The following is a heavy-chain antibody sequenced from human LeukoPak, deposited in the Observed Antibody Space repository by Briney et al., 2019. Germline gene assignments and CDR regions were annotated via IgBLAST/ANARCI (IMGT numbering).Heavy chain of an antibody. D-gene: IGHD1-26*01. V-gene: IGHV6-1*01. J-gene: IGHJ4*02. CDR2: TYHRSKWFN. Sequence: SQTLSLTCAIAGDSISSNSAAWNWIRQSPSRGLEWLGRTYHRSKWFNDYAVSVKSRISINPDTSKNQFSLQLNSVTPDDTAVYYCARDWYGGSYYRFDSWGQGSLVTVSS. CDR3: ARDWYGGSYYRFDS. CDR1: GDSISSNSAA.